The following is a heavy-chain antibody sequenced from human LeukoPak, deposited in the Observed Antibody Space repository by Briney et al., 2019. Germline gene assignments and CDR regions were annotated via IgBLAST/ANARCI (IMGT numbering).Heavy chain of an antibody. CDR2: INSDGSSA. J-gene: IGHJ4*02. CDR3: ARDLTDDFWSGYHFDS. Sequence: GGSLRLSCAASGFTFNNYWMHWVRQAPGKGLVWVSGINSDGSSATYADSVKGRFTISRDNAKNSLYLQMNSLRAEDTAVYYCARDLTDDFWSGYHFDSWGQGTLVTVSS. CDR1: GFTFNNYW. D-gene: IGHD3-3*01. V-gene: IGHV3-74*01.